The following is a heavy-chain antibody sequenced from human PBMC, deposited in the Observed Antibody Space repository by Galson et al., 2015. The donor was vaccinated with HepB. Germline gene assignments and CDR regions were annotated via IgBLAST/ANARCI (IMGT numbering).Heavy chain of an antibody. D-gene: IGHD4-23*01. V-gene: IGHV3-33*06. CDR2: IWYDGSKK. CDR1: GFTFRSFG. Sequence: SLRLSCAASGFTFRSFGMHWVRQAPGKGLEWLAVIWYDGSKKILYRFREGPITISKDTSKNTLYLQMDSLRVEDTAVYYCAKEALPDYGGVTGFHFWGQGTPVTASS. CDR3: AKEALPDYGGVTGFHF. J-gene: IGHJ4*02.